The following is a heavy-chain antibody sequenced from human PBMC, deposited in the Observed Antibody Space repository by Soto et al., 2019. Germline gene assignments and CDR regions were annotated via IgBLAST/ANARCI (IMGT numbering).Heavy chain of an antibody. V-gene: IGHV1-18*01. J-gene: IGHJ4*02. Sequence: QVQLVQSGAEVKKPGASVKVSCKASGYTFTSYGISWVRQAPGQGLEWMGWISAYNGNTNYAQKLQGRVTMTTGTSTSTAAMELRSLRSDETAVYYCARESSSSCHDYWGQGTLVTVSS. CDR1: GYTFTSYG. CDR3: ARESSSSCHDY. D-gene: IGHD6-13*01. CDR2: ISAYNGNT.